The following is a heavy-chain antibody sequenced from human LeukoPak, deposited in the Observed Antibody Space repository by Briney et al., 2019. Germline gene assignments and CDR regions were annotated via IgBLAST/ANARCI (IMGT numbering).Heavy chain of an antibody. CDR3: ARDFHYSDSSGLPGY. Sequence: GSLRLSCAASGFTFSDYYMSWIRQAPGQGLEGVSYISTSVTRINYADSVKGRSTISRDNAKNSIYLQMNSLRAEDKAVYYCARDFHYSDSSGLPGYWGQGTLVTVSS. D-gene: IGHD3-22*01. V-gene: IGHV3-11*04. J-gene: IGHJ4*02. CDR1: GFTFSDYY. CDR2: ISTSVTRI.